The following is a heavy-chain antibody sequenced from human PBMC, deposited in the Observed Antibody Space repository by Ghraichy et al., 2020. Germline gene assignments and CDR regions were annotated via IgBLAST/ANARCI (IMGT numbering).Heavy chain of an antibody. V-gene: IGHV3-30*03. Sequence: GGSLRLSCAASGFVFSTYGMHWVRQAPGKGLEWVAVISYDGSSKYYADSVKGRFTISRDNSKSTLYLQMDSLRPDDTAVYYCAIPGGLYDSRSAYFDYWGQGTLVTVSS. J-gene: IGHJ4*02. CDR2: ISYDGSSK. CDR3: AIPGGLYDSRSAYFDY. D-gene: IGHD3-10*01. CDR1: GFVFSTYG.